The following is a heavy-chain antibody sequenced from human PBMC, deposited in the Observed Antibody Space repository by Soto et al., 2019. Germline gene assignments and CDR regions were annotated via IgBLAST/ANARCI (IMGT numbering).Heavy chain of an antibody. V-gene: IGHV1-18*01. CDR3: ARGVVVPAATGKTWFDP. Sequence: ALVKVSSKVSGYTFTSSGISWVRQAPGQGLEWMGWISVYNGNTNYAQNCQGRVSMTTDTSTSTVYMGLRNLRSDDTAVYYCARGVVVPAATGKTWFDPWGQGTLVTVSS. CDR2: ISVYNGNT. J-gene: IGHJ5*02. D-gene: IGHD2-2*01. CDR1: GYTFTSSG.